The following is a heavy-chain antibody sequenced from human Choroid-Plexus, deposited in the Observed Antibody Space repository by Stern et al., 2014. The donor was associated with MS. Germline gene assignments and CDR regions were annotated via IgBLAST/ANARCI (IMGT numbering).Heavy chain of an antibody. CDR2: VSYDGSNK. J-gene: IGHJ5*02. D-gene: IGHD2/OR15-2a*01. Sequence: QVQLVQSGGGVVQPGRPLRLSCVVSGFTFGSCAMHWVRQAPGKGLEWEAGVSYDGSNKYYADSVKGRFTISRDNSQNTLYMQMSSLRPEDTAVYYCAKDRQYLTYFFDHWGQGSLVTVSS. CDR3: AKDRQYLTYFFDH. CDR1: GFTFGSCA. V-gene: IGHV3-30*18.